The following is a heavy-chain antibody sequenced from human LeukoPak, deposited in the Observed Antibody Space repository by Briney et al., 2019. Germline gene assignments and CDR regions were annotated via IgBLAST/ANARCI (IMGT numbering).Heavy chain of an antibody. J-gene: IGHJ5*02. CDR3: AKDNVYYDFWSGPQEDWFDP. D-gene: IGHD3-3*01. CDR2: ISGSGGST. CDR1: GFIFKKYW. V-gene: IGHV3-23*01. Sequence: GGSLRLSCAASGFIFKKYWMNWVRQAPGKGLEWVSAISGSGGSTYYADSVKGRFTISRDNSKNTLYLQMNSLRAEDTAVYYCAKDNVYYDFWSGPQEDWFDPWGQGTLVTVSS.